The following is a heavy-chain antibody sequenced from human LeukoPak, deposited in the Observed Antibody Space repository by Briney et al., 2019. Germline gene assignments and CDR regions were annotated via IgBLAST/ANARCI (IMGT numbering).Heavy chain of an antibody. J-gene: IGHJ6*03. CDR2: INHSGST. CDR1: GGSFSGYY. CDR3: ARLRIAAAGFYYYMDV. Sequence: SETLSLTCAVYGGSFSGYYWSWIRQPPGKGLEWIGEINHSGSTNYNPSLKGRVTISVDTSKNQFSLKLSSVTAADTAVYYCARLRIAAAGFYYYMDVWGKGTTVTISS. V-gene: IGHV4-34*01. D-gene: IGHD6-13*01.